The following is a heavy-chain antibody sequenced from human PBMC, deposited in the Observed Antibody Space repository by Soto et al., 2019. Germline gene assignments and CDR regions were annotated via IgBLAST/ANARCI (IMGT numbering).Heavy chain of an antibody. Sequence: QVQLQESGPGLVKPSQTLSLTCTVSGGSISSGGYYWSWIRQHPGKGLEWIGYIYYSGSTYYNPSLKSRVTISVGTSKNQFSLKLSSVTAADTAVYYCARDSGYGSGERTNAFDIWGQGTMVTVSS. CDR3: ARDSGYGSGERTNAFDI. CDR1: GGSISSGGYY. CDR2: IYYSGST. D-gene: IGHD3-10*01. J-gene: IGHJ3*02. V-gene: IGHV4-31*03.